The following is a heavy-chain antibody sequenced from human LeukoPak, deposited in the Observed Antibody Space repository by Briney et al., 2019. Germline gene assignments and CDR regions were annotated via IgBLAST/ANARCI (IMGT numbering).Heavy chain of an antibody. Sequence: GGSLRLSCAASGFTFSSYAMIWVRQAPGKGLEWVSTISSSGDSTYYADSVKGRFTISRDNSKNTLYLQMNSLRAEDTAVYYCARGGYSYGKLDYWGQGTLVTVSS. D-gene: IGHD5-18*01. V-gene: IGHV3-23*01. J-gene: IGHJ4*02. CDR2: ISSSGDST. CDR1: GFTFSSYA. CDR3: ARGGYSYGKLDY.